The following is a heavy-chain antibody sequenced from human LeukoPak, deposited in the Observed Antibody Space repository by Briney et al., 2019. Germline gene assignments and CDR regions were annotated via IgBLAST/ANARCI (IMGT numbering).Heavy chain of an antibody. CDR3: ARGVDSSGYDAFDI. D-gene: IGHD3-22*01. CDR1: GYTFTGYY. V-gene: IGHV1-2*02. CDR2: INPNSGGT. J-gene: IGHJ3*02. Sequence: ASVKVSCKASGYTFTGYYMHWVRQAPGQGLEWMGWINPNSGGTNYAQKFQGRVTMTRDTSISTAYMELRSLRSDDTAVYYCARGVDSSGYDAFDIWGQGTMVTVSS.